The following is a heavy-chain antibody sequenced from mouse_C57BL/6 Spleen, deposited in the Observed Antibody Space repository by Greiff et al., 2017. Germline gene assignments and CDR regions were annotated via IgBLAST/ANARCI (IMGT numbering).Heavy chain of an antibody. CDR2: IHPNSGST. D-gene: IGHD1-1*01. CDR3: ARNYYGRSPYYFDY. V-gene: IGHV1-64*01. J-gene: IGHJ2*01. Sequence: QVQLQQPGAELVKPGASVKLSCKASGYTFTSYWMHWVKQRPGQGLEWIGMIHPNSGSTNYNEKFKSKATLTVDKSSSTAYMQLSSLTSEDSAVYYCARNYYGRSPYYFDYWGQGTTLTVSS. CDR1: GYTFTSYW.